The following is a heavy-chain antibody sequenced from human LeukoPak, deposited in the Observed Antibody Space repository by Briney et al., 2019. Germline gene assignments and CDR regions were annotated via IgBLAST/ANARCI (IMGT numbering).Heavy chain of an antibody. CDR1: GGSISSSSYY. J-gene: IGHJ4*02. D-gene: IGHD3-10*01. V-gene: IGHV4-39*01. CDR2: IYYSGST. CDR3: ASFHYYYGSGSRDY. Sequence: SENLSLTCTVPGGSISSSSYYWGWIRQPPGKGLEWIGSIYYSGSTYYNPSLKSRVTISVDTSKNQFSLKLSSVTAADTAVYYCASFHYYYGSGSRDYWGQGTLVTVSS.